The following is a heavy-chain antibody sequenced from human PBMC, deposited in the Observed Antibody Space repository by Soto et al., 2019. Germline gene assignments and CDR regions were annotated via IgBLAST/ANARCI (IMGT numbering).Heavy chain of an antibody. Sequence: QVQLVQSGAEVKKPGASVKVSCKASGYTFTRYAMHWVRQAPGQRLEWMGWINAGNGNTKYSQKFQGRVIITRDTSASTAYMELSSLRSEDTAVYYCARWNSSGVFDYWGQGTLVTVSS. CDR3: ARWNSSGVFDY. D-gene: IGHD6-19*01. CDR1: GYTFTRYA. CDR2: INAGNGNT. V-gene: IGHV1-3*01. J-gene: IGHJ4*02.